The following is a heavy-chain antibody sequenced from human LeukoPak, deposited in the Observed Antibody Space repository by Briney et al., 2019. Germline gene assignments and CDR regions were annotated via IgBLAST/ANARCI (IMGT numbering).Heavy chain of an antibody. V-gene: IGHV1-58*02. Sequence: SVKVSCTASGFTFTSSAMQWVRQARGQRLERIGWIVVASGNTNYAQKFQERVTITRDMSTSTAYMELSSLRSEDTAVYYCAAVKAIIEHRRGAFDIWGQGTMVTVPS. CDR3: AAVKAIIEHRRGAFDI. CDR1: GFTFTSSA. D-gene: IGHD5-24*01. CDR2: IVVASGNT. J-gene: IGHJ3*02.